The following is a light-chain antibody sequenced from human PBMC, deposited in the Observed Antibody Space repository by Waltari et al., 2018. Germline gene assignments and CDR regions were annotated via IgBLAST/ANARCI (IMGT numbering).Light chain of an antibody. J-gene: IGKJ4*01. CDR1: QNIGDY. CDR3: QNRRDWPLLT. CDR2: AAS. Sequence: VLTQSPATLSLSPGDRATLSSRASQNIGDYLAWYQQKPGQAPRLLISAASNRATGVPARFSGSGSGTDFTLTISSLEPEDFAVYYCQNRRDWPLLTFGGGTKVEIK. V-gene: IGKV3-11*01.